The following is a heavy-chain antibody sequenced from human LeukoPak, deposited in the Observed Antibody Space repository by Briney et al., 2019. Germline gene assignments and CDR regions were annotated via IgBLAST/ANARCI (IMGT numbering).Heavy chain of an antibody. CDR3: AREGLTGYYRSQVYYYGMDV. CDR2: IIPILGIA. CDR1: GGTFSSYA. V-gene: IGHV1-69*04. Sequence: VASVKVSCKASGGTFSSYAISWVRQAPGQGLEWMGRIIPILGIANYAQKFQGRVTITADKSTSTAYMELSSLRSEDTAVYYCAREGLTGYYRSQVYYYGMDVWAKGPRSPSP. J-gene: IGHJ6*02. D-gene: IGHD3-9*01.